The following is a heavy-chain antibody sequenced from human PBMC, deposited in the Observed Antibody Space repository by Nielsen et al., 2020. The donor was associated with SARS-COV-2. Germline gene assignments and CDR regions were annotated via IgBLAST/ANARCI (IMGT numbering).Heavy chain of an antibody. CDR1: GFTFSSYS. Sequence: GESLKISCAAYGFTFSSYSMNWVRQAPGKGLEWVSSISRSYTYISYADSVKGRFTISRDNPKNSLYLQMNSLRAEDTAVYYCAREDDSSGYTYGMDVWGQGTTVTVSS. CDR3: AREDDSSGYTYGMDV. V-gene: IGHV3-21*01. D-gene: IGHD3-22*01. J-gene: IGHJ6*02. CDR2: ISRSYTYI.